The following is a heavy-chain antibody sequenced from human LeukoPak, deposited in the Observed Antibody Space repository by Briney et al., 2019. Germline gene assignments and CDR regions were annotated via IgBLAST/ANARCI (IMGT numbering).Heavy chain of an antibody. Sequence: PGGSLRLSCAASGFTFGSYSMNWVRQAPGKGLEWVSSISSSSSYIYYADSVKGRFTISRDNAKNSLYLQMNSLRAEDTAVYYCARSPYYYDSSGYYHYWGQGTLVTVSS. D-gene: IGHD3-22*01. CDR3: ARSPYYYDSSGYYHY. CDR2: ISSSSSYI. V-gene: IGHV3-21*01. J-gene: IGHJ4*02. CDR1: GFTFGSYS.